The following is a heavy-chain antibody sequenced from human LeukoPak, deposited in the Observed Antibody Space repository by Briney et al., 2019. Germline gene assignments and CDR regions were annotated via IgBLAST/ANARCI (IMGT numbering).Heavy chain of an antibody. CDR2: INEDGSTT. CDR3: VRDLGGRSGH. CDR1: GFTFSSNW. D-gene: IGHD1-26*01. J-gene: IGHJ4*02. V-gene: IGHV3-74*01. Sequence: GGSLRLSCAASGFTFSSNWMHWVRQAPGKGLVWVSRINEDGSTTNYADSVKGRSTIFRDNAKNTLYLQMNSLRAEDTAVYYCVRDLGGRSGHWGQGTLVTVSP.